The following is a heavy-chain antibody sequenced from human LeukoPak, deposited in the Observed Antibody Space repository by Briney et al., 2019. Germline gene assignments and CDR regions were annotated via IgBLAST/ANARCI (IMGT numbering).Heavy chain of an antibody. CDR3: AATCYDILTGYYNVDWFDP. D-gene: IGHD3-9*01. CDR1: GYTFTGYY. Sequence: ASVKVSCKASGYTFTGYYMHWVRQAPGQGLEWMGWINPNSGGTNYAQKFQGRVTMTRDTSISTAYMELSRLRSDDTAVYYCAATCYDILTGYYNVDWFDPWGQGTLVTVSS. CDR2: INPNSGGT. V-gene: IGHV1-2*02. J-gene: IGHJ5*02.